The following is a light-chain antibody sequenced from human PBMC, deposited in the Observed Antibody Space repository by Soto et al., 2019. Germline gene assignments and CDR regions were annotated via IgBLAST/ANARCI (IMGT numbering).Light chain of an antibody. CDR2: DVS. Sequence: QPVLTQPASVSGSPGQSITISCTGTISDIGGYNYVGWYQHHPGKATKLLIYDVSNRPSGVSNRFSGSKSGNTASLTISGLQAEDEADYYCSSVATSSPLVFGGGTKVTVL. J-gene: IGLJ2*01. CDR3: SSVATSSPLV. V-gene: IGLV2-14*03. CDR1: ISDIGGYNY.